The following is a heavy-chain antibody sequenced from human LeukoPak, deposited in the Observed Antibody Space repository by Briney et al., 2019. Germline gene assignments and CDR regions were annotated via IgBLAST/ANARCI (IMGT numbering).Heavy chain of an antibody. J-gene: IGHJ4*02. CDR1: GFTFSSSA. CDR2: INGSGGRT. Sequence: GGSLRLSCIASGFTFSSSAMSWVRQAPGKGLEWVSDINGSGGRTYYADSVKGRFTISRDNAKNTVSLQMNSLTAEDTALYYCAKDIRRGYNFGYDQFAYWGQGTLDTVSS. CDR3: AKDIRRGYNFGYDQFAY. V-gene: IGHV3-23*01. D-gene: IGHD5-18*01.